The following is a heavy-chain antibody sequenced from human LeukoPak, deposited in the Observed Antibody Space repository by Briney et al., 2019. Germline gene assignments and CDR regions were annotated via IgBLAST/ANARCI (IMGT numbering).Heavy chain of an antibody. CDR3: ARAGIAAGRWFDP. V-gene: IGHV4-34*01. CDR2: INHSGST. Sequence: PSETLSLTCAVYGGSFSGYYWSWIRQPPGKGLEWIGEINHSGSTNYNPSPKSRVTISVDTSNNQFSLKLSSVTAADTAVYYCARAGIAAGRWFDPWGQGTLVTVSS. CDR1: GGSFSGYY. D-gene: IGHD6-13*01. J-gene: IGHJ5*02.